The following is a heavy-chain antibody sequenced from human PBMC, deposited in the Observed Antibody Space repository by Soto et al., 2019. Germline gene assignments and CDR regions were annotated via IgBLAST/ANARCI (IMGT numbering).Heavy chain of an antibody. Sequence: ASVNRSRKTSGSTITIDRVSWVRQAPGQGLEWMGIINPSGGSTSYAQKFQGRVTMTRDTSTSTVYMELSSLRSEDTAVYYCARYCSGGSCDRAFDIWGQGTMVTVSS. V-gene: IGHV1-46*03. CDR3: ARYCSGGSCDRAFDI. D-gene: IGHD2-15*01. CDR1: GSTITIDR. CDR2: INPSGGST. J-gene: IGHJ3*02.